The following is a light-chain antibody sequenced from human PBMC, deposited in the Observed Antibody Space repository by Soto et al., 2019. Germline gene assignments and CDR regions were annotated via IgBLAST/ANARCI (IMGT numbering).Light chain of an antibody. CDR1: TGAVTSDYY. CDR2: RTS. Sequence: QTVVTQEPSLTVSPGGTVTLTCALTTGAVTSDYYPNWFQRKPGQALRTLIYRTSNKHSWTPARFSGSLLGGKAALTLSGVQPEDEAAYYCVLLYGGAWVFGGGTKLNVL. V-gene: IGLV7-43*01. J-gene: IGLJ2*01. CDR3: VLLYGGAWV.